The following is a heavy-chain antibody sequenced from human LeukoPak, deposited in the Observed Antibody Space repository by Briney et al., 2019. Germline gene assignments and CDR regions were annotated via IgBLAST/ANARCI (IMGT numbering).Heavy chain of an antibody. J-gene: IGHJ4*02. CDR2: ISYDGNIK. CDR3: AKELVDGYDFDY. D-gene: IGHD5-24*01. Sequence: GGSLRLSCAASGFTFSSYGMHWVRQAPGKGLEWVAVISYDGNIKYYADSVKGRFTISRDNSKNTLYLQMNSLRTDDTAVYYCAKELVDGYDFDYWGQGTPVTVSS. CDR1: GFTFSSYG. V-gene: IGHV3-30*18.